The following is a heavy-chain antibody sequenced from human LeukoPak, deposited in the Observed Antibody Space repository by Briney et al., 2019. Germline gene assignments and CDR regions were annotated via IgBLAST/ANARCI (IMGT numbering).Heavy chain of an antibody. V-gene: IGHV4-30-2*01. CDR2: IYHSGST. J-gene: IGHJ4*02. D-gene: IGHD6-6*01. CDR1: GGSISSGGYY. Sequence: SQTLSLTCTVSGGSISSGGYYWSWIRQPPGKGLEWIGYIYHSGSTYYNPSLKSRVTISVDRSKNQFSLKLSSVTAADTAVYYCARVLAQLVLHDYWGQGTLVTVSS. CDR3: ARVLAQLVLHDY.